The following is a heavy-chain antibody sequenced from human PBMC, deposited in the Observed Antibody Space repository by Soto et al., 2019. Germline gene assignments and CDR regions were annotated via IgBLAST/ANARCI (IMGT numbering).Heavy chain of an antibody. D-gene: IGHD3-10*01. CDR3: ARGSYYYGSGSPPAY. J-gene: IGHJ4*02. CDR1: GFTFSSYD. Sequence: PGGSLRLSCAASGFTFSSYDMHWVRQATGKGLEWVSAIGTAGDTYYPGSVKGRFTISRENAKNSLYLQMNSLRAEDTAVYYCARGSYYYGSGSPPAYWGQGTLVTVSS. CDR2: IGTAGDT. V-gene: IGHV3-13*01.